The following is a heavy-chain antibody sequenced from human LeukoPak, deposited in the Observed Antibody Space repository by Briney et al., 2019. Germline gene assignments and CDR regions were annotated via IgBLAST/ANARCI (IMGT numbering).Heavy chain of an antibody. V-gene: IGHV4-59*01. CDR2: IYYSGST. CDR1: GVSISSYY. Sequence: SETLSLTCTVSGVSISSYYRSWIRQPPGKGLEWIGYIYYSGSTNYNPSLKSRVTISVDTSKNQFSLKLSSVTAADTAVYYCARGGAVAWMEYYFDYWGQGTLVTVSS. D-gene: IGHD6-19*01. CDR3: ARGGAVAWMEYYFDY. J-gene: IGHJ4*02.